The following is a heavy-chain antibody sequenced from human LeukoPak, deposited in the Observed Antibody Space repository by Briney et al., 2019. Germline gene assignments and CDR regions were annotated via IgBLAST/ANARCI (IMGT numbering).Heavy chain of an antibody. CDR3: ARVGYDILTGHYFTYMDV. J-gene: IGHJ6*03. D-gene: IGHD3-9*01. Sequence: ASVKVSCKSSGYTFTSYDINWVRQAAGQGLEGVGGMNPNSGNRGYAPKFQGRVTMTKTTSIRTAYMELSSLRSEDPPVYSCARVGYDILTGHYFTYMDVWGKGTTVTVS. CDR1: GYTFTSYD. CDR2: MNPNSGNR. V-gene: IGHV1-8*01.